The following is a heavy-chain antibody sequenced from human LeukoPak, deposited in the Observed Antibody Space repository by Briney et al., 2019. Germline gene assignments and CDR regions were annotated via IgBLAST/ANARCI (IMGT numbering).Heavy chain of an antibody. J-gene: IGHJ4*02. CDR1: GFTFSSYG. D-gene: IGHD6-13*01. CDR2: ISYDGSNK. Sequence: PGRSLRLSCAASGFTFSSYGMHWVRQAPGKGLEWVAAISYDGSNKYYADSVKGRFTISRDNSKNTLYLQMNSLRAEDTAVYYCAKDRRYSSSWYVDYWGQGTLVTVSS. V-gene: IGHV3-30*18. CDR3: AKDRRYSSSWYVDY.